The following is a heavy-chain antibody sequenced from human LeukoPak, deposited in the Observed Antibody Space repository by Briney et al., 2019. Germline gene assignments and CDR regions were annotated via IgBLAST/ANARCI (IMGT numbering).Heavy chain of an antibody. CDR2: IRGSGGGT. Sequence: PGGSLRLSCAASGFTFSDYYMSWVRQAPGKGLEWVSAIRGSGGGTYYADSVKGRFTISRDNSKNTLYLQMNSLRDEDTALYYCAKAGIGVVGYFDYWGQGTLVTVSS. D-gene: IGHD6-19*01. V-gene: IGHV3-23*01. CDR1: GFTFSDYY. J-gene: IGHJ4*02. CDR3: AKAGIGVVGYFDY.